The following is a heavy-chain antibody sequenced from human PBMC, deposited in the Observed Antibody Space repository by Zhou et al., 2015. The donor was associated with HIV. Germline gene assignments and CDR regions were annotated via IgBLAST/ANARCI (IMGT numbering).Heavy chain of an antibody. J-gene: IGHJ4*02. V-gene: IGHV3-9*01. CDR2: ISWNSGTI. Sequence: VRLVESGGGLVNPRGSLRLSCEASGFTFDDHAMHWVRQAPGKGLEWVSGISWNSGTIGYADSVKGRFTISRDNAKNSLYLQMNSLRPEDTAFYYCAKDWLPYSTSYYFDYWGQGTLVTVSS. D-gene: IGHD6-13*01. CDR3: AKDWLPYSTSYYFDY. CDR1: GFTFDDHA.